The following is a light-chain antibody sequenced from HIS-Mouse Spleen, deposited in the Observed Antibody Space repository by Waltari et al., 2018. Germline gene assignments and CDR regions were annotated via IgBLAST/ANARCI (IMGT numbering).Light chain of an antibody. CDR3: AAWEDSLSVPV. V-gene: IGLV1-47*01. CDR1: SANNGRHY. Sequence: QSVLTQPPSASGTPGQRVTISCSGSSANNGRHYVYWYQQLPGTAPKLLIYRNNQRPPGVPDRFSGSNAGTSASLASSGVRSEDEADYYCAAWEDSLSVPVFGGVTKLTVL. J-gene: IGLJ3*02. CDR2: RNN.